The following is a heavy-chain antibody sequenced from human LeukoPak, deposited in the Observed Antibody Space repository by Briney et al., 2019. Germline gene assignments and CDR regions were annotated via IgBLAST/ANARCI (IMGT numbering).Heavy chain of an antibody. J-gene: IGHJ3*02. D-gene: IGHD4-17*01. CDR3: ASSYGDTEGAFGI. V-gene: IGHV4-34*01. CDR1: GGSFSGYY. CDR2: INHSGST. Sequence: PSETLSLTCAVYGGSFSGYYWSWIRQPPVKGLEWIGEINHSGSTNYNPSLKSRVTISVDTSKNQFSLKLSSVTAADTAVYYCASSYGDTEGAFGIWGQGTMVTVSS.